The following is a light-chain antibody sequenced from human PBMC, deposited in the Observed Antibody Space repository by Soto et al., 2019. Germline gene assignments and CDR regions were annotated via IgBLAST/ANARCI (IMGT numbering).Light chain of an antibody. CDR3: QQRTNSPLSFT. V-gene: IGKV3-11*01. Sequence: EIVLTQSPATLSLSPGERATLSCRASQSVSSYLAWYQQKPGQAPRLLIYDTSKRATGIPARFSGSGSGTDFTLTISSLEPEDFAVYYCQQRTNSPLSFTFGPGTKVHIK. J-gene: IGKJ3*01. CDR1: QSVSSY. CDR2: DTS.